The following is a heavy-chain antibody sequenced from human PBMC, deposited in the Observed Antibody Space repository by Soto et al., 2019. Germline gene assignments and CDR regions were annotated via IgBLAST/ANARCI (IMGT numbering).Heavy chain of an antibody. J-gene: IGHJ4*02. Sequence: PSETLSLTCAVSGGSISSGGYSWSWIRQPPGKGLEWIGYIYYSGSTYSNPSLKSRVTISVDASKNQFSLRLSSVTAADTAVYYCARHRGSYGGEYYFDYWGQGSQVTVSS. V-gene: IGHV4-30-2*03. D-gene: IGHD3-16*01. CDR2: IYYSGST. CDR1: GGSISSGGYS. CDR3: ARHRGSYGGEYYFDY.